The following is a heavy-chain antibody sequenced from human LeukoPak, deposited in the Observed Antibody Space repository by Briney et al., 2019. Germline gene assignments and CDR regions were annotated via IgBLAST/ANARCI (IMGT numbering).Heavy chain of an antibody. Sequence: ASVKVSCKASGYTFTSYDINWVRQATGQGLEWMGWINPNSGGTNYAQKFQGRVTMTRDTSISTAYMELSRLRSDDTAVYYCARDQANDAFDIWGQGTMVTVSS. J-gene: IGHJ3*02. V-gene: IGHV1-2*02. CDR1: GYTFTSYD. CDR3: ARDQANDAFDI. CDR2: INPNSGGT.